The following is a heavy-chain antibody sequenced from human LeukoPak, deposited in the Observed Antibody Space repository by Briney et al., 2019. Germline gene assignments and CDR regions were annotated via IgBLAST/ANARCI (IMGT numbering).Heavy chain of an antibody. CDR2: ISWNSGSI. Sequence: GISWNSGSIGYADSVKGRFTISRDNAKNSLYLQMNSLRAEDTALYYCAKDYTAMVSYYFDYWGQGTLVTVSS. J-gene: IGHJ4*02. V-gene: IGHV3-9*01. D-gene: IGHD5-18*01. CDR3: AKDYTAMVSYYFDY.